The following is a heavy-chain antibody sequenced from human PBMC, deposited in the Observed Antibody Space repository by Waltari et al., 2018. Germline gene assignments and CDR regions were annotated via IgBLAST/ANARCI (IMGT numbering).Heavy chain of an antibody. D-gene: IGHD5-12*01. V-gene: IGHV3-23*04. CDR2: ISGNTGRT. CDR1: GFTFNSYA. Sequence: QLVESGGGLVQPGGSLRLSCAASGFTFNSYAMTWVRQAPGKGLWWGSGISGNTGRTYDADAVKGRFTISRYNSKHTLYLQMNSLRAEDTAVYYCAKDHGFSGNDYPTYLDYWGQGTSVTVSS. CDR3: AKDHGFSGNDYPTYLDY. J-gene: IGHJ4*02.